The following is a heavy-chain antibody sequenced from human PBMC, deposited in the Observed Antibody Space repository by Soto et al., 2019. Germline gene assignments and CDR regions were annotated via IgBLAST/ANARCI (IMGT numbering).Heavy chain of an antibody. CDR1: GFTFSNAW. CDR3: TTVPWTGGY. CDR2: IKSKTDDGTT. D-gene: IGHD7-27*01. V-gene: IGHV3-15*07. Sequence: EVQLVESGGGLVEPGGSIRLSCAASGFTFSNAWINWVRQAQGRGLEWVGRIKSKTDDGTTDYAAPVKGRFALSRDDSQNTVYLQMNSLKTEDTAVYYCTTVPWTGGYWGQGTLVTVYS. J-gene: IGHJ4*02.